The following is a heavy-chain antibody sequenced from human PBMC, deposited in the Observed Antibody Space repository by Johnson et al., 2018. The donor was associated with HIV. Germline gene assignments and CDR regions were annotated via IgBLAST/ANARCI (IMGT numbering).Heavy chain of an antibody. CDR2: ISGSGGST. Sequence: VQLVESGGVLVRPGGSLRLSCAASGFTFSNAWMHWVRQAPGKGLEWVSAISGSGGSTYYAASVQGRFTISRDNSKNTRYLQMNSLRAEDTAVYYCAKDHIVGATLGRDAFDIWGQGTMVTVSS. J-gene: IGHJ3*02. CDR1: GFTFSNAW. D-gene: IGHD1-26*01. CDR3: AKDHIVGATLGRDAFDI. V-gene: IGHV3-23*04.